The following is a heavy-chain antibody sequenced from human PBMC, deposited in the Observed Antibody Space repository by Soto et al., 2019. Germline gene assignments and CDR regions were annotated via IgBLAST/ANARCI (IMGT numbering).Heavy chain of an antibody. J-gene: IGHJ6*02. CDR3: ARPNYYYYGMDV. CDR2: ISSSSSYI. CDR1: GFTFSSYS. Sequence: EVQLVESGGGLVKPGGSLRLSCAASGFTFSSYSMNWVRQAPGKGLEWVSSISSSSSYIYYADSVKGRFTICRDNSKNSLYLQMNGRRAEDTAVYYCARPNYYYYGMDVWGQGTTVTVSS. V-gene: IGHV3-21*06.